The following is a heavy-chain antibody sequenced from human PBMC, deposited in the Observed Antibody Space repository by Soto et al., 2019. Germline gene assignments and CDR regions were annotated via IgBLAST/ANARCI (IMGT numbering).Heavy chain of an antibody. CDR2: INSDGSNT. CDR1: GFTFSSYW. J-gene: IGHJ5*02. CDR3: AREIFLGGIRSPFDP. D-gene: IGHD3-16*01. V-gene: IGHV3-74*01. Sequence: EVQLVESGGGLVQPGGSLRLSCVASGFTFSSYWIHWVRQAPGKGLVWVSRINSDGSNTIYADSVKGRFTISRDNAKNTVYLQLNSLRAEDTAVYFCAREIFLGGIRSPFDPWGQGTLVTVSS.